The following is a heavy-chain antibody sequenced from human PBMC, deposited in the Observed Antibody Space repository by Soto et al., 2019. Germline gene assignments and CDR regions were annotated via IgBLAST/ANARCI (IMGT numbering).Heavy chain of an antibody. D-gene: IGHD6-19*01. J-gene: IGHJ4*02. CDR2: ISGSGNSP. CDR1: GFTFSSYA. CDR3: AKELVAVAGTGCHY. V-gene: IGHV3-23*01. Sequence: GGSLRLSCAASGFTFSSYAMSWVRQAPGKGLEWVSVISGSGNSPHYADSVKGRFTISRDSSKNTLSLQMNSLRAEDTAVYYCAKELVAVAGTGCHYWGQGTLVTVSS.